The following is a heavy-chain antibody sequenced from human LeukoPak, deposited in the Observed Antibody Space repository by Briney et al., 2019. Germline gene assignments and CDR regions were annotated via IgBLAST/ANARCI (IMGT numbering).Heavy chain of an antibody. V-gene: IGHV1-69*01. CDR1: GGTFISFS. D-gene: IGHD3-3*01. CDR2: IIPMLDAA. J-gene: IGHJ5*02. Sequence: SVNVSCKASGGTFISFSVSWIRQAPGQGLEWMGGIIPMLDAAEYAQKFQDRVTITADESTRTAYLELSSLRSDDTAVYYCARGGSLLEWSLGSWGQGTLVTVSS. CDR3: ARGGSLLEWSLGS.